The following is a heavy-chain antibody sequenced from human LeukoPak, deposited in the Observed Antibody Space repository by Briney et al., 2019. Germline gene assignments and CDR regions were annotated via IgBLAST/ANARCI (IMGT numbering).Heavy chain of an antibody. D-gene: IGHD6-19*01. Sequence: SETLSLTCAVYGGSFSGYYWSWIRQPPGKGLEWIGEINHSGSTTYNPPLKSRVTISVDTSKYQFSLKLSSVTAADTAVYYCAGGTRGYVAVAGPFDYWGQGTLVTVSS. CDR3: AGGTRGYVAVAGPFDY. CDR1: GGSFSGYY. CDR2: INHSGST. V-gene: IGHV4-34*01. J-gene: IGHJ4*02.